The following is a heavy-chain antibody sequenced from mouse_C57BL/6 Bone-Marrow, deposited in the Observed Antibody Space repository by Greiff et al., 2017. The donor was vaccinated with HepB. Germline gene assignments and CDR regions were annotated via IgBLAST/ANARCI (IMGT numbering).Heavy chain of an antibody. CDR1: GYTFTSYW. V-gene: IGHV1-64*01. CDR2: IHPNSGNT. D-gene: IGHD1-1*01. CDR3: ARWRHNYGSSLGYFDY. J-gene: IGHJ2*01. Sequence: QVQLQQPGAELVKPGASVKLSCKASGYTFTSYWMHWVKQRPGQGLEWIGMIHPNSGNTNYNEKFKSKATLTVDKSSSTAYRQLSSLTSEDSAVYYCARWRHNYGSSLGYFDYWGQGTTLTVSS.